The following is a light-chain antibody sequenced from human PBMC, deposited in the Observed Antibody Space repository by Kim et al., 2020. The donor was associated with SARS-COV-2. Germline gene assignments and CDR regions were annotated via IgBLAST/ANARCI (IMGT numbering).Light chain of an antibody. CDR2: GES. CDR3: QQYDDWHPWT. CDR1: QSVSDN. V-gene: IGKV3-15*01. Sequence: SLVERAALSCRASQSVSDNLAWYQQKPGQAPRNLIYGESTRATGIPARFSGSGSGTELTITISSLQSEDSAVYYCQQYDDWHPWTFGQGTKVDIK. J-gene: IGKJ1*01.